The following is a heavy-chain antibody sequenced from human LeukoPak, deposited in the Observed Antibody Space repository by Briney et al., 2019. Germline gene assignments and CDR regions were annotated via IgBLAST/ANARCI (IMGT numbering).Heavy chain of an antibody. CDR1: GLTFDDYG. D-gene: IGHD5-18*01. J-gene: IGHJ4*02. CDR2: INWNGGST. Sequence: GGSLRLSCAASGLTFDDYGMSWGRQAPGKGLEWVSGINWNGGSTGYADSVKGRFTISRDKAKNSLYVQMNSLRAEDTALYYCARYRGYSYGYFDYWGQGTLVTVSS. CDR3: ARYRGYSYGYFDY. V-gene: IGHV3-20*04.